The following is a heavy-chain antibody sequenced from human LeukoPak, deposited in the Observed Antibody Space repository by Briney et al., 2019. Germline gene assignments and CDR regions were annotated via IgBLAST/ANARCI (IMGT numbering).Heavy chain of an antibody. D-gene: IGHD1-26*01. CDR1: GGSISSYY. CDR3: ARDRRRDLLHAFDI. J-gene: IGHJ3*02. V-gene: IGHV4-59*01. CDR2: IYYSGST. Sequence: PSETLSLTCTVSGGSISSYYWSWIRQPPGKGLEWIGYIYYSGSTNYNPSLKSRVTISEDTSKNQFSLKLSSVTAADTAVYYCARDRRRDLLHAFDIWGQGTMVTVSS.